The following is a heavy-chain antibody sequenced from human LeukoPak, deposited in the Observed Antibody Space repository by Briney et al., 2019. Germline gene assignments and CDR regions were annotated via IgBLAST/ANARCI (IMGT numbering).Heavy chain of an antibody. V-gene: IGHV1-18*04. D-gene: IGHD3-3*02. CDR2: ISAYNGNT. Sequence: GASVKVSCKASGYTFTSYGISWVRQAPGQGLEWTGWISAYNGNTNYAQKLQGRVTMTTDTSTSTAYMELRSLRSDDTAVYYCARDKSKLLAAPRPFDPWGQGTLVTVSS. J-gene: IGHJ5*02. CDR3: ARDKSKLLAAPRPFDP. CDR1: GYTFTSYG.